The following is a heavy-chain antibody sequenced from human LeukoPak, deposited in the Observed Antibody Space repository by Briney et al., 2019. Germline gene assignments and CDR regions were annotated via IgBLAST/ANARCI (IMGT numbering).Heavy chain of an antibody. J-gene: IGHJ4*02. CDR1: GFTFSSYG. CDR3: ARDSGGGDCYGY. Sequence: GGSLRLSCAASGFTFSSYGMSWVRQAPGKGLEWVSAISGSGGYTYYADSVKGRFTISRDNSKNTLYLQMNSLRVEDTAVYYCARDSGGGDCYGYWGQGTLVTVSS. D-gene: IGHD2-21*01. V-gene: IGHV3-23*01. CDR2: ISGSGGYT.